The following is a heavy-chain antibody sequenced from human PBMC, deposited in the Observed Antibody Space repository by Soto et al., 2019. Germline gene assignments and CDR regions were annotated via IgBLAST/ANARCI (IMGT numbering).Heavy chain of an antibody. CDR1: GFTFSSYD. CDR2: IGTAGDT. D-gene: IGHD3-3*01. V-gene: IGHV3-13*01. Sequence: GGSLRLSCAASGFTFSSYDMHWVRQATGKGLEWVSAIGTAGDTYYPGSVKGRFTISRENAKNSLYLQMNSLRAGDTAVYYCAGVLRFLGGYYFDYWGQGTLVTV. J-gene: IGHJ4*02. CDR3: AGVLRFLGGYYFDY.